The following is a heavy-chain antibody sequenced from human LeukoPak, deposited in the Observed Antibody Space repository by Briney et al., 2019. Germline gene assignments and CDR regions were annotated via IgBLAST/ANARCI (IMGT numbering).Heavy chain of an antibody. CDR1: GYTITELS. CDR2: FDPEDGET. CDR3: ATDGARGYSGYETSYDY. Sequence: ASVKVSCKVSGYTITELSMHWVRQAPGKGLEWMGGFDPEDGETIYAQKFQGRVTMTEDISTDTAYMELSSLRSEDTAVYYCATDGARGYSGYETSYDYWGQGTLVTVSS. D-gene: IGHD5-12*01. J-gene: IGHJ4*02. V-gene: IGHV1-24*01.